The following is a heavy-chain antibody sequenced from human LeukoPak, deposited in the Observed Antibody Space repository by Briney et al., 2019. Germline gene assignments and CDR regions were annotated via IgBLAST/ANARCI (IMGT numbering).Heavy chain of an antibody. J-gene: IGHJ4*02. V-gene: IGHV4-31*03. Sequence: SQTLSLTCTVSGGSISSGGYYWSWIRQHPGKGLEWIGYIYYSGSTYYNPSLKSRVTISVDTSKNQFSLKLSSVTAADTAVYYCARGLEDGYKYYFDYWGQGTLVTVSS. CDR3: ARGLEDGYKYYFDY. CDR2: IYYSGST. D-gene: IGHD5-24*01. CDR1: GGSISSGGYY.